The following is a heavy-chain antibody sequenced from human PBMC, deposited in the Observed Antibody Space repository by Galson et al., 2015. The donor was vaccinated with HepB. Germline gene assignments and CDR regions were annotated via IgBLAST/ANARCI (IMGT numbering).Heavy chain of an antibody. CDR1: GDSIRTSLYY. V-gene: IGHV4-39*07. CDR3: VRGQGGYSEYGLNWFDP. CDR2: VLSRGST. J-gene: IGHJ5*02. Sequence: LSLTCTVSGDSIRTSLYYWGWIRQPPGKGLEWIGSVLSRGSTYYNPSLRSRVSMSVDTSKNQFSMRLFSVTTADTAVYYCVRGQGGYSEYGLNWFDPWGQGILVTVSS. D-gene: IGHD5-12*01.